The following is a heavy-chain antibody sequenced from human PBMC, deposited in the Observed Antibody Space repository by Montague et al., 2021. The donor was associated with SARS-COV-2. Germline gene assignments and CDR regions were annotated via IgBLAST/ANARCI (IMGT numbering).Heavy chain of an antibody. CDR2: ISGSSSYI. CDR1: GFTFSSYY. Sequence: SLRLSCAASGFTFSSYYMNWVRQAPGKGLEWVSSISGSSSYIYYADSVKGRFTISRDNAKNSLYLQMNSLRAEDTAVYYCARDLPSFFLGIAVAGPFGPWGQGTLVTVSS. J-gene: IGHJ5*02. D-gene: IGHD6-19*01. V-gene: IGHV3-21*01. CDR3: ARDLPSFFLGIAVAGPFGP.